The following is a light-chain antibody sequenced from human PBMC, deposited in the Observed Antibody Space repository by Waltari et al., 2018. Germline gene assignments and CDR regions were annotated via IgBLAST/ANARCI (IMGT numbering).Light chain of an antibody. CDR3: QQGSILPLT. CDR1: QSVFNY. Sequence: VLTQSPATLSLSAGERATRPGRASQSVFNYLAWYQQKRGQAPRLLIYDTYKRATGIPARFSGGGSGTDCTLTISNLEAGDFALYYCQQGSILPLTFGGGTKVELK. V-gene: IGKV3-11*01. CDR2: DTY. J-gene: IGKJ4*01.